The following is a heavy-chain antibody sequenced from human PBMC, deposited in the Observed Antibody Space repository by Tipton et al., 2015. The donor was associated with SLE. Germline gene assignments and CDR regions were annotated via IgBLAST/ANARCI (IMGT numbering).Heavy chain of an antibody. D-gene: IGHD6-13*01. CDR1: GDSFTEYG. J-gene: IGHJ6*02. V-gene: IGHV1-3*01. CDR2: IHPGNGVT. CDR3: ARDRSVGTWFHYGLDV. Sequence: QVQLVQSGAEVKKPGASVKVSCKASGDSFTEYGMHWVRQAPGQGLEWMGWIHPGNGVTRYSQKFQDRVTISSDATTAYMELGSLRSEDTSIYFCARDRSVGTWFHYGLDVWGQGTLVTVSS.